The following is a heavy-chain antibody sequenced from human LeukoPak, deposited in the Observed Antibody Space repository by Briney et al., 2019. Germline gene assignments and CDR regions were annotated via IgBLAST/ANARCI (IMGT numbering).Heavy chain of an antibody. D-gene: IGHD6-13*01. J-gene: IGHJ3*02. CDR1: GFTVSNNY. CDR2: MYRGGST. V-gene: IGHV3-66*01. CDR3: AKKLGSWYLAGDAFDI. Sequence: PGRSLRLSCVAAGFTVSNNYMSWVRQAAGEGLGWVSFMYRGGSTYYAGSVEGRFTISRDNSKNTLYLQMNSLRAEDTAVYYCAKKLGSWYLAGDAFDIWGQGTMVTVSS.